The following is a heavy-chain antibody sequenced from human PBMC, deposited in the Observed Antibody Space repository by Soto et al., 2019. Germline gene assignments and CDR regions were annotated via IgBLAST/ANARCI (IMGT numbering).Heavy chain of an antibody. D-gene: IGHD6-6*01. CDR3: ARQPYRSVAAMV. V-gene: IGHV4-39*01. Sequence: TLSLTCTVXGASISGSSYYWGWIRQAPGKGLEWIGNVYDSGTTYYNPSLKSRVTISVDTSNNQFSLKLSSVTAADTAVYYXARQPYRSVAAMVWGQGTQVTVSS. J-gene: IGHJ4*02. CDR2: VYDSGTT. CDR1: GASISGSSYY.